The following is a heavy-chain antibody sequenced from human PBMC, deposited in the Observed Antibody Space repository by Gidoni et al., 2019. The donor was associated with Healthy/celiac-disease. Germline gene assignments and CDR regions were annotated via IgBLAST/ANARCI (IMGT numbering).Heavy chain of an antibody. J-gene: IGHJ2*01. Sequence: EVQLVESGGGLVQPGGSLRLSCSASGCTFSSYAMHWVRKAPGKGLEYVSAISSNGGSTYYADSVKGRFTISRDNSKNTLYLQMSSLRAEDTAVYYCVKSPGIAAAGDWYFDLWGRGTLVTVSS. CDR1: GCTFSSYA. V-gene: IGHV3-64D*06. D-gene: IGHD6-13*01. CDR2: ISSNGGST. CDR3: VKSPGIAAAGDWYFDL.